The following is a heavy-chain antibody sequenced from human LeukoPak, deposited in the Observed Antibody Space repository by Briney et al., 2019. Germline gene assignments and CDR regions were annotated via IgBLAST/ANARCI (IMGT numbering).Heavy chain of an antibody. CDR1: GDSVSSDSAA. V-gene: IGHV6-1*01. J-gene: IGHJ3*02. Sequence: SQTLSLTCAISGDSVSSDSAAWNWIRQSPSRGLEWLGRTYYRSKWYNDYAVSVKSRITINPDTSKNQFSLQLNSVTPEDTAVYYCARDPAVYYYDSSGFTWVRAFDIWGQGTMVTVSS. CDR2: TYYRSKWYN. CDR3: ARDPAVYYYDSSGFTWVRAFDI. D-gene: IGHD3-22*01.